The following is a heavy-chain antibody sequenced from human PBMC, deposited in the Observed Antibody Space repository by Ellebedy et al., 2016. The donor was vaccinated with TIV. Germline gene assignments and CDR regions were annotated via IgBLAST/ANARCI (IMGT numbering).Heavy chain of an antibody. Sequence: LRLXCAVSGGSISSGGYSWSWIRQPPGKGLEWIGYIYHSGSTYYNPSLKSRVTISVDRSKNQFSLKLSSVTAADTAVYYCARATIFGAFDPWGQGTLVTVSS. CDR3: ARATIFGAFDP. V-gene: IGHV4-30-2*01. D-gene: IGHD3-3*01. CDR1: GGSISSGGYS. J-gene: IGHJ5*02. CDR2: IYHSGST.